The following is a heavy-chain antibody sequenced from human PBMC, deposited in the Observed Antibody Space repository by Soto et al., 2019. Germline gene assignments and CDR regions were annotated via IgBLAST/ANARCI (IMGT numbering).Heavy chain of an antibody. V-gene: IGHV5-51*01. CDR3: ARQISLVCDS. D-gene: IGHD3-16*01. CDR1: GYKLGSAW. Sequence: PGESLKISCEGAGYKLGSAWIGWVRRKPGKGLEWMGIIKPGTSDIRYSPSFRGQVTISADEAANTAFLQWSSLKTSDTAIYYCARQISLVCDSWGQGTLVTSPQ. J-gene: IGHJ4*02. CDR2: IKPGTSDI.